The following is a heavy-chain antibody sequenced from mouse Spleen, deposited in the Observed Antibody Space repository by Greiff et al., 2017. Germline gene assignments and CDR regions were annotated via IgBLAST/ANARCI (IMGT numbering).Heavy chain of an antibody. CDR1: GFNIKDYY. CDR2: IDPENGNT. J-gene: IGHJ2*01. V-gene: IGHV14-1*02. Sequence: EVKLVESGAELVRPGALVKLSCKASGFNIKDYYMHWVKQRPEQGLEWIGWIDPENGNTIYDPKFQGKASITADTSSNTAYLQLSSLTSEDTAVYYCARRDGTLYFDYWGQGTTLTVSS. D-gene: IGHD4-1*01. CDR3: ARRDGTLYFDY.